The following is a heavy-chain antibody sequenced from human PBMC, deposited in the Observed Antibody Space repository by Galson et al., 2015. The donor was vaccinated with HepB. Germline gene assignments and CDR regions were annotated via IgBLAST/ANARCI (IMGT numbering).Heavy chain of an antibody. CDR1: GYTFTSYG. J-gene: IGHJ5*02. Sequence: SVKVSCKASGYTFTSYGISWVRQAPGQGLEWMGWISAYNGNTNYAQKLQGRVTMTTDTSTSTAYMELRSLRSDDTAVYYCAREIPGRAPRITIFGVVIIGWFDPWGQGTLVTVSS. D-gene: IGHD3-3*01. CDR2: ISAYNGNT. V-gene: IGHV1-18*04. CDR3: AREIPGRAPRITIFGVVIIGWFDP.